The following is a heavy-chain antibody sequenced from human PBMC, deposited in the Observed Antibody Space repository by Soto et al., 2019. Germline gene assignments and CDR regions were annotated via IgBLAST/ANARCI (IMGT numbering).Heavy chain of an antibody. V-gene: IGHV3-30*18. CDR1: GFTFSSYG. Sequence: QPGGSLRLSCAASGFTFSSYGMHWVRQAPGKGLEWVAVISYDGSNKYYADSVKGRFTISRDNSKNTLYLQMNSLRAEDTAVYYCAKEEWGYSSFKIYYYGMDVWGQGTTVTVSS. D-gene: IGHD4-4*01. CDR2: ISYDGSNK. J-gene: IGHJ6*02. CDR3: AKEEWGYSSFKIYYYGMDV.